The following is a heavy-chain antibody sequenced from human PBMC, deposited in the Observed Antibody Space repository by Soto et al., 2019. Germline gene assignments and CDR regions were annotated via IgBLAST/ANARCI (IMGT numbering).Heavy chain of an antibody. CDR2: IYYSGST. V-gene: IGHV4-59*01. Sequence: SETLSLTCTVSGASIIIYYWSWIRQPPGKGLEWIGYIYYSGSTNYNPSLNSRVTMSVDTSKNQFSLNLTSVTAADTAVYYCARGSRGYSYGWGQGILVTVSS. CDR1: GASIIIYY. D-gene: IGHD5-18*01. J-gene: IGHJ4*02. CDR3: ARGSRGYSYG.